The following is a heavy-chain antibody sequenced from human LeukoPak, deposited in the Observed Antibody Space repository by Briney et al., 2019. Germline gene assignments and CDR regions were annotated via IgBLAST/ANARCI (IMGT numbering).Heavy chain of an antibody. CDR2: IYSGGST. J-gene: IGHJ4*02. V-gene: IGHV3-66*01. CDR3: ASPGIAVAHIDY. CDR1: GFTVSSNY. D-gene: IGHD6-19*01. Sequence: GGSLRLSCAASGFTVSSNYMSWVRQAPGKGLEWVSVIYSGGSTYYADSVKGRFTISRDNSKNTLYLQMNSLRAEDTAVYYCASPGIAVAHIDYWGQGTLVSVPS.